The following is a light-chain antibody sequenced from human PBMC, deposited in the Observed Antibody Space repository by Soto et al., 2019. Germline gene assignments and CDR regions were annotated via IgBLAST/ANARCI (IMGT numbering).Light chain of an antibody. CDR2: QTS. J-gene: IGKJ1*01. Sequence: PVGRVSLSCRATQYINTRLAWYQHRPGQAPRLLIYQTSTRAAGIPARFSGSGSGTDFTLTISDVQPEDFAPYYCQQRQSYPRTFGQGTKVDI. V-gene: IGKV3-11*01. CDR1: QYINTR. CDR3: QQRQSYPRT.